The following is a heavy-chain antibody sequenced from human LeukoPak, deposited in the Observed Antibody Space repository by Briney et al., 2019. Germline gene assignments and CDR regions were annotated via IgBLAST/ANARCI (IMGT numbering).Heavy chain of an antibody. J-gene: IGHJ1*01. CDR3: ATYSSSNAREFQH. D-gene: IGHD2-2*01. Sequence: GGSLRLSCAASGFTFSNYGMHWVRQAPGKGLEWVSSISSASSGTYMYYADSVKGRFTISRDNAQNSLYLQMNSLGAEDTAVYYCATYSSSNAREFQHWGQGTLVTVSA. V-gene: IGHV3-21*01. CDR2: ISSASSGTYM. CDR1: GFTFSNYG.